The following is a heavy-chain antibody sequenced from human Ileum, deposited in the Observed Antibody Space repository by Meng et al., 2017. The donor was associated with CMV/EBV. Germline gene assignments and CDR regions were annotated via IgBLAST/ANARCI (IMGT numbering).Heavy chain of an antibody. CDR3: TTLGYCSSTSCYTHDD. J-gene: IGHJ4*02. CDR1: GFTFRGSA. V-gene: IGHV3-73*01. D-gene: IGHD2-2*02. Sequence: GGSLRLSCAASGFTFRGSAMHWVRQASGKGLEWVGRIRSKANSYATAYAASVKGRFTISRDDSKNTAYLQMNSLKTEDTAVYYWTTLGYCSSTSCYTHDDWGQGTLVTVSS. CDR2: IRSKANSYAT.